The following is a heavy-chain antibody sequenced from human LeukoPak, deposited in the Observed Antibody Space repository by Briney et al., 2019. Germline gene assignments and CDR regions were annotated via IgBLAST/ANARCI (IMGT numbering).Heavy chain of an antibody. J-gene: IGHJ4*02. CDR1: GFTFSSYS. Sequence: PGGSLRLSCAASGFTFSSYSMNWVRQAPGKGLEWVSYISSSSSTIYHADSVKGRFTISRDNAKNSLYLQMNSLRAEDTAVYYCARDKFIRDGYNYSPLDYWGQGTLVTVSS. CDR2: ISSSSSTI. D-gene: IGHD5-24*01. V-gene: IGHV3-48*01. CDR3: ARDKFIRDGYNYSPLDY.